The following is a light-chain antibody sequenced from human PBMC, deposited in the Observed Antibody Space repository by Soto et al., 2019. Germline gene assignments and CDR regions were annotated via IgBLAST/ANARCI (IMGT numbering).Light chain of an antibody. CDR2: DAA. CDR1: QSVSSY. Sequence: EIVLTQSPATLSLSPGERATLSCRASQSVSSYLAWYQQKPGQAPRLLIYDAANRATGIPARIGGSGSGTDFTLTITSLEPEDFAVYYCQQRTEWPPSITFGQGTRLEI. CDR3: QQRTEWPPSIT. V-gene: IGKV3-11*01. J-gene: IGKJ5*01.